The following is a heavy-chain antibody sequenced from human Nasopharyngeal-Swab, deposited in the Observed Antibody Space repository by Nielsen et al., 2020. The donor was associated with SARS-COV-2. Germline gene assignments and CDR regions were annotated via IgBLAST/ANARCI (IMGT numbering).Heavy chain of an antibody. CDR2: IWYDGSYK. V-gene: IGHV3-33*01. Sequence: GRSLRLSCAASGFTFRSYGMHWVRQAPGKGLEWVAVIWYDGSYKYYADSVKGRFTISRDNSKNTLYLQMNSLGAEDTAVYYCARDRRIQLWFGGGYFDYWGQGTLVTVSS. CDR1: GFTFRSYG. D-gene: IGHD5-18*01. J-gene: IGHJ4*02. CDR3: ARDRRIQLWFGGGYFDY.